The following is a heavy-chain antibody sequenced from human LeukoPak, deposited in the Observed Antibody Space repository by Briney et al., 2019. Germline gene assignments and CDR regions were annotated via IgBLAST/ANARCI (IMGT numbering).Heavy chain of an antibody. J-gene: IGHJ4*02. Sequence: GGSLRLSCAPSGFTLSNYAMSWVRPAAGKGLEWVSEINGSGGRPYYPASVKGRFPIFRDNSKTTLYLQMNSLRAEDTAVYYCAKNRGLPLWGQGTLVTVSS. V-gene: IGHV3-23*01. CDR1: GFTLSNYA. CDR3: AKNRGLPL. CDR2: INGSGGRP.